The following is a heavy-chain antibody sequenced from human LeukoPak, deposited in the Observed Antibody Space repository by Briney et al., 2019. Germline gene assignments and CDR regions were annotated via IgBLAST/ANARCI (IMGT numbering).Heavy chain of an antibody. Sequence: PSETLSLTCTVSGGSISSYYWSWIRQPPGKGLEWIGYIYYSGSTNYKPSLKSRVTISVDTSKNQFSLKLSSVTADDTAIYYCARGRPESPFDPWGQGTLVTVSS. V-gene: IGHV4-59*01. CDR1: GGSISSYY. CDR3: ARGRPESPFDP. J-gene: IGHJ5*02. D-gene: IGHD1-1*01. CDR2: IYYSGST.